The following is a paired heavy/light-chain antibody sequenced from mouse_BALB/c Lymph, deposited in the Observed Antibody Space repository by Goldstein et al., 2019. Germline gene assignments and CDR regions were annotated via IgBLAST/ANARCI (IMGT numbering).Light chain of an antibody. CDR2: LVS. V-gene: IGKV1-135*01. Sequence: DVVMTQTPLTLSVTIGQPASISCKSSQSLLDSDGKTYLNWLLQRPGQSPKRLIYLVSKLDSGVPDRFTGSGSGTDFTLKISRVEAEDLGVYYCWQGTHFLTFGAGTKLELK. CDR1: QSLLDSDGKTY. CDR3: WQGTHFLT. J-gene: IGKJ5*01.
Heavy chain of an antibody. D-gene: IGHD4-1*01. CDR3: ASPLGDY. CDR2: ISSGGSYT. CDR1: GFTFSSYA. V-gene: IGHV5-9-3*01. Sequence: EVQLVESGGGLVKPGGSLKLSCAASGFTFSSYAMSWVRQTPEKRLEWVATISSGGSYTYYPDSVKGRFTISRDNAKNTLYLQMSSLRSEDTAMYYCASPLGDYWGQGTSVTVSS. J-gene: IGHJ4*01.